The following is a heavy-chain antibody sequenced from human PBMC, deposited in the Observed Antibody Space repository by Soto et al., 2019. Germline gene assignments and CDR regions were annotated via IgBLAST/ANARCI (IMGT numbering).Heavy chain of an antibody. CDR2: IIDSGSST. D-gene: IGHD2-15*01. V-gene: IGHV3-23*01. Sequence: GGSLRLSCAASGFTFTSYAMSWVRQAPGKGLEWVASIIDSGSSTFYADSVKGRFTIPRDNPMNRLYLQMNSMRVEDTVVYYCAKDSGGSRDYSMGASGGKGTRFTVPS. CDR1: GFTFTSYA. CDR3: AKDSGGSRDYSMGAS. J-gene: IGHJ6*04.